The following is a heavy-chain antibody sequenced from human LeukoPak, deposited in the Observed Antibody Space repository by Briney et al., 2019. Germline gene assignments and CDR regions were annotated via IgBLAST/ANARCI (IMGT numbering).Heavy chain of an antibody. CDR1: GFTVSSNY. J-gene: IGHJ5*02. V-gene: IGHV3-53*01. D-gene: IGHD3-10*01. Sequence: GGSLRLSCAASGFTVSSNYMSWVRQAPGKGLEWASVIYSGGSTYYADSVKGRFTISRDNSKNTLYLQMNSLRAEDTAVYYCARARPPSPWFGELLSWGQGTLVTVSS. CDR3: ARARPPSPWFGELLS. CDR2: IYSGGST.